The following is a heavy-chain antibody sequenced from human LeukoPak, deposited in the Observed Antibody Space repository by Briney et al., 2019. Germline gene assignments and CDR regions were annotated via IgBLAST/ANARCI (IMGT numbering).Heavy chain of an antibody. V-gene: IGHV4-30-4*08. Sequence: PSETLSLTCTVSGGSISSGDYYWCWIRQPPGKGLEWIGYIYYSGSTYYNPSLKSRVTISVDTSKNQFSLKLSSLTAADTAVYYCARERTYYYDIWGQGTLVTVSS. CDR1: GGSISSGDYY. CDR2: IYYSGST. J-gene: IGHJ1*01. D-gene: IGHD3-22*01. CDR3: ARERTYYYDI.